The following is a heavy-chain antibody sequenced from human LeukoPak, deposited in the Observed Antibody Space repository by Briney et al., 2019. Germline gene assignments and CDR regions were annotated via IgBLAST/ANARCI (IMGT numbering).Heavy chain of an antibody. Sequence: GGSLRLSCAASGFTFSSYWMHWVRQAPGKGLLWVSRINRDGSRADYADSVKGRLTISRDNAKNTLYLQMNSLRAEDTAVYYCARDYSRAMDYWGQGTLVTVSS. V-gene: IGHV3-74*01. CDR3: ARDYSRAMDY. D-gene: IGHD5-18*01. J-gene: IGHJ4*02. CDR2: INRDGSRA. CDR1: GFTFSSYW.